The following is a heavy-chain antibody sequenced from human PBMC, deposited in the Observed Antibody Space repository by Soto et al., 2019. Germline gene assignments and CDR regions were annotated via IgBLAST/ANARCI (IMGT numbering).Heavy chain of an antibody. D-gene: IGHD7-27*01. J-gene: IGHJ4*02. V-gene: IGHV3-7*01. CDR2: IKQDGSEK. CDR3: ARLLVPGTGAY. CDR1: GFTFSSYW. Sequence: EVQLVESGGGLVQPGGSLRLSCAASGFTFSSYWMSWVRQAPGKGLEWVANIKQDGSEKYYVDSVKGRFTISRDNAKNSRYRKMNGLRAGDTAVYYGARLLVPGTGAYWGQGTLVTVSS.